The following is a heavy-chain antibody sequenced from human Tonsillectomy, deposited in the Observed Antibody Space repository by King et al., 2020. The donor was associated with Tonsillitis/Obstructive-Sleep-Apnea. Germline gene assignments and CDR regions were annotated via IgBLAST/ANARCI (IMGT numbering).Heavy chain of an antibody. CDR1: GFTFNSHV. J-gene: IGHJ4*02. CDR2: IWSDGSDK. D-gene: IGHD3-22*01. Sequence: HVQLVESGGGVVQPGRSLRLSCAASGFTFNSHVLHWVRQAPGKGLDWVAVIWSDGSDKHYADSVKGRFTISRDNSEKTLFLQMNSLRAEDTAIYYCARDSDDTGHRFDYWGQGSLVTVSS. CDR3: ARDSDDTGHRFDY. V-gene: IGHV3-33*01.